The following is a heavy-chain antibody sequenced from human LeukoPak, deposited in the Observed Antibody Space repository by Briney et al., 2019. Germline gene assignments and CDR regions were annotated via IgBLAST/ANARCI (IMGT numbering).Heavy chain of an antibody. V-gene: IGHV4-59*01. D-gene: IGHD5-12*01. CDR3: ARDVATTFDY. CDR2: IYYSGST. CDR1: GGSISSYY. J-gene: IGHJ4*02. Sequence: SETLSLTCTGSGGSISSYYWSWIRQPPGKGLEWIGYIYYSGSTNYNPSLKSRVTISVDTSKNQFSLKLSSVTAADTAVYYGARDVATTFDYWGQGTLVTVSS.